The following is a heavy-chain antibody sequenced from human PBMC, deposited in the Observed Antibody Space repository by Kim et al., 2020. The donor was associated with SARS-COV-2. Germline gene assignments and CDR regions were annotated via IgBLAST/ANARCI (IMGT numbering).Heavy chain of an antibody. Sequence: GGSLRLSCATSGFTFGASALSWVRQAPGGGLEWVASVNNNNNPYYADFVKGRFTVSRDYSQNTPHLQLDRLRAEDTALYYCAKDHPSAGWPAFDSRGQGILVSVSS. CDR1: GFTFGASA. CDR2: VNNNNNP. J-gene: IGHJ5*01. V-gene: IGHV3-23*01. D-gene: IGHD6-19*01. CDR3: AKDHPSAGWPAFDS.